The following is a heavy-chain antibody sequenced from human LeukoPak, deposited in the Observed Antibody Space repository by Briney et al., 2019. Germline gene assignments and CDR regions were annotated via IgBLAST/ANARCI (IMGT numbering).Heavy chain of an antibody. J-gene: IGHJ5*02. CDR2: ITISGGGT. V-gene: IGHV3-23*01. CDR1: GFTFSNYA. Sequence: GGSLRLSCAASGFTFSNYAMSWVRQAPGKGLEWVSSITISGGGTYYADSVKGRFTISRDNSKNTLYLQMNSLRAEDTAVYYCATGLTLGSWCQGTLVTVSS. CDR3: ATGLTLGS. D-gene: IGHD3-10*01.